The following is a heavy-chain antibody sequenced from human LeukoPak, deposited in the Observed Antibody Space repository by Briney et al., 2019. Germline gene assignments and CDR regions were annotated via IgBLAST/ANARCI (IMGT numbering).Heavy chain of an antibody. CDR1: GFTFSSYA. CDR2: VSSSGAYI. CDR3: ARGVGNYRYYFDS. Sequence: PGGSLRLSCAASGFTFSSYAMNWIRQPPGKGLEWVASVSSSGAYIYYADLVEGRFTISRDNAKNSLILQMNSLRAEDTAVYYCARGVGNYRYYFDSWGQGTLVTVFS. J-gene: IGHJ4*02. D-gene: IGHD3-22*01. V-gene: IGHV3-21*01.